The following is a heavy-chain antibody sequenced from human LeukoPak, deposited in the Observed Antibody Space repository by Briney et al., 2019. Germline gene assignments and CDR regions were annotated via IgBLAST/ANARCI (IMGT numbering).Heavy chain of an antibody. Sequence: PSETLSLTCTVSGYSISSGYYWGWIRQPPGKGLEWIGSIYHSGSTYYNPSLKSRVTVSVDTSKNQFSLRLSSVTAADTAVYYCARESDYYGSGNLDYWGQGTLVTVSS. CDR3: ARESDYYGSGNLDY. J-gene: IGHJ4*02. D-gene: IGHD3-10*01. CDR1: GYSISSGYY. V-gene: IGHV4-38-2*02. CDR2: IYHSGST.